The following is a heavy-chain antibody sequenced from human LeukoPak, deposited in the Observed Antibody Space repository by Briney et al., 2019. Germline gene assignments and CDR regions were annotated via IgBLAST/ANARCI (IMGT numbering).Heavy chain of an antibody. Sequence: GASVKVSCKASGYAFTNYYMHWVRQAPGQGLEWMGIINPSGGSTTYAQKFQGRVTMTRDTSTNTVYMELSSLRSEDTAVYYCARLADSGTRIDYWGQGTLVTVSS. CDR1: GYAFTNYY. V-gene: IGHV1-46*01. D-gene: IGHD1-26*01. J-gene: IGHJ4*02. CDR2: INPSGGST. CDR3: ARLADSGTRIDY.